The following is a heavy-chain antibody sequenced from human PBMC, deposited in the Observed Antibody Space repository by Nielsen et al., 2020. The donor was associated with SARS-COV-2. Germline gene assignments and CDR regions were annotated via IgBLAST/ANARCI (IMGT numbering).Heavy chain of an antibody. CDR2: ISYDGVNK. CDR3: ARNYYDSSGLVDY. J-gene: IGHJ4*02. V-gene: IGHV3-30*03. CDR1: GFTFSNYG. Sequence: GGSLRLSCAASGFTFSNYGLHWVRQAPGKGLEWVAVISYDGVNKFYADSVKGRFTISRDKSKNTLYLQMNSLRAADTAVYYCARNYYDSSGLVDYWGQGTLVTVSS. D-gene: IGHD3-22*01.